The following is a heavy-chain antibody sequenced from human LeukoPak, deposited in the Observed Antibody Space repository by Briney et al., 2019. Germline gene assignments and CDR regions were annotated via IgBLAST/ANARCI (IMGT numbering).Heavy chain of an antibody. Sequence: PGGSLRLSCAASGFTFSSYGMHWVRQAPGKGLEWVAFIRYDGSNKYYADSVKGRFTISRDNSKNTLYLQMNSLRAEDTAVYYCARVNWARLDYWGQGALVTVSS. CDR3: ARVNWARLDY. CDR2: IRYDGSNK. D-gene: IGHD7-27*01. J-gene: IGHJ4*02. V-gene: IGHV3-30*02. CDR1: GFTFSSYG.